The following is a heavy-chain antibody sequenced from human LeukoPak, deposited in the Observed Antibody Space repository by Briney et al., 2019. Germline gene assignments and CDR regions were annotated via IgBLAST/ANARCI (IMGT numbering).Heavy chain of an antibody. CDR1: GDTSSSGSFD. CDR2: IYRSGTT. Sequence: SETLTLTCGVSGDTSSSGSFDWGCLRPPPGKGLVWLGYIYRSGTTHYNPSLNSRGITSADTSKNQFLLRLSSMTDAATAYYYCGRANYYYDSSGYYYSYYFDSWGQGALVTVSS. V-gene: IGHV4-30-2*01. J-gene: IGHJ4*02. D-gene: IGHD3-22*01. CDR3: GRANYYYDSSGYYYSYYFDS.